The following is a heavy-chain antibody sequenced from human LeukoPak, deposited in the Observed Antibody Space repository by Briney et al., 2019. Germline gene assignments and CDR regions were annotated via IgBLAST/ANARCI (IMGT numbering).Heavy chain of an antibody. V-gene: IGHV3-30*03. Sequence: GRSLRLSCAASGFPLSSFGMQWVRQAPGRGLEWVALLSFDGNHQFYADSVKGRFTLSRDNFKNMVFLEMTSLRVEDTAVYYCARDWFDSGWYLDHWGQGALVTVSS. CDR2: LSFDGNHQ. CDR3: ARDWFDSGWYLDH. CDR1: GFPLSSFG. D-gene: IGHD6-19*01. J-gene: IGHJ4*02.